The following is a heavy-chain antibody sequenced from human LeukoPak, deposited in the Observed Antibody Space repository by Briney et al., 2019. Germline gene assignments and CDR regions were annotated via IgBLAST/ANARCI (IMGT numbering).Heavy chain of an antibody. D-gene: IGHD3-22*01. J-gene: IGHJ3*02. CDR3: ARHWGAGQTQWRYYDSSGPDDAFDI. CDR1: GGSMNPYY. Sequence: SETLSLTCTVFGGSMNPYYWSWIRQPPGKGLEWIGYIYYSGSTNYNPSLKSRVTISVDTSKNQFSLKLSSVTAADTAVYYCARHWGAGQTQWRYYDSSGPDDAFDIWGQGTMVTVSS. V-gene: IGHV4-59*08. CDR2: IYYSGST.